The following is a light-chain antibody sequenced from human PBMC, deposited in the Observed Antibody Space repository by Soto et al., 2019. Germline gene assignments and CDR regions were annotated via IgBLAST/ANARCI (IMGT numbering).Light chain of an antibody. Sequence: DIQMTQSPSTLSASVGDRVTITCRASQSISDKLAWYQQKSGKVPELLIYDAFNLESGVPARFSGSGSETDFPLTISSLQPDDFATYYCQHSKSHPLAFGPGTKVD. CDR3: QHSKSHPLA. V-gene: IGKV1-5*01. CDR1: QSISDK. J-gene: IGKJ3*01. CDR2: DAF.